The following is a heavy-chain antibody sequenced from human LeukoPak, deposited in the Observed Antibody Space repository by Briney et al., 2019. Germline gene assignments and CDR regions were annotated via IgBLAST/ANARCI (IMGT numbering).Heavy chain of an antibody. D-gene: IGHD3-22*01. CDR3: ARDYPPYFHYDSSGYYRPGGMDV. V-gene: IGHV3-48*03. CDR1: GFTFSSYE. J-gene: IGHJ6*02. CDR2: ISSSGSTI. Sequence: PGGSLRLSCAASGFTFSSYEMSWVRQAPGKGLEWVSYISSSGSTIYYADSVKGRFTISRDNAKNSLYLQMNSLRAEDTAVYYCARDYPPYFHYDSSGYYRPGGMDVWGQGTTVTVSS.